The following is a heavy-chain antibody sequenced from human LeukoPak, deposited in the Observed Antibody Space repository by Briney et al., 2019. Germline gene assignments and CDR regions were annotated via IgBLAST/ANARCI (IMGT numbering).Heavy chain of an antibody. CDR3: AKHYCSSTSCHGDY. CDR2: ISGSGGST. Sequence: GGSLRLSCAASGFTFSSYVMSWVRQAPGKGLEWVSAISGSGGSTYYADSVKGRFTISRDNSKNTLYLQMNSLRAEDTAVYYCAKHYCSSTSCHGDYWGQGTLVTVSS. D-gene: IGHD2-2*01. J-gene: IGHJ4*02. V-gene: IGHV3-23*01. CDR1: GFTFSSYV.